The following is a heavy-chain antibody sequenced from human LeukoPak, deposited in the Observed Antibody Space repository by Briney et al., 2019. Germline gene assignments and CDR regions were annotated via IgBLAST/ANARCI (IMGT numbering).Heavy chain of an antibody. Sequence: SETLSLTCTVSSGSISSSSYYWGWIRQPPGKGLEWIGNIYYSGNTYYNPSLKSRVAISVDTSKNQFSLKLSSVTAADTAVYYCARDGYLAVDYWGQGTLVTVSS. J-gene: IGHJ4*02. D-gene: IGHD2-2*03. V-gene: IGHV4-39*07. CDR2: IYYSGNT. CDR3: ARDGYLAVDY. CDR1: SGSISSSSYY.